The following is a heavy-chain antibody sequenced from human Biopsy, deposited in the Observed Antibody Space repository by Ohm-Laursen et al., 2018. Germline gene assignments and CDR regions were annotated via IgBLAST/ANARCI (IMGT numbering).Heavy chain of an antibody. CDR1: GDSISIYY. CDR2: FYYSGST. D-gene: IGHD3-22*01. V-gene: IGHV4-59*01. J-gene: IGHJ2*01. CDR3: ARDRGYYSDRTVPGYFDL. Sequence: SDTLSLTCNVSGDSISIYYWSWIRQPPGKGLEWIGNFYYSGSTNYNPSLKSRITMSVDTSKNHFSLRLRSVTPADTAIYYCARDRGYYSDRTVPGYFDLWGRGTLVTVSS.